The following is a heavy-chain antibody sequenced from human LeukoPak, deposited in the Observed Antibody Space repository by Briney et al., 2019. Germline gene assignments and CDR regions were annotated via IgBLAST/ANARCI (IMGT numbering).Heavy chain of an antibody. J-gene: IGHJ4*02. CDR1: GFTFTNYA. Sequence: PGGSLRLSCAASGFTFTNYAMSWVRQAPGEGLEWVSSLGEDGTHKYYADSVKGRFTISRDNAKNTLYLQMNSLRAEDTAIYYCARTVANDFWGQGTLVTVSS. D-gene: IGHD1-1*01. CDR2: LGEDGTHK. V-gene: IGHV3-23*01. CDR3: ARTVANDF.